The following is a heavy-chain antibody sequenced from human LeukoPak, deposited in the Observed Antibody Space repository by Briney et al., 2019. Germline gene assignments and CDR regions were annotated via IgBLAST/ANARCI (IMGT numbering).Heavy chain of an antibody. J-gene: IGHJ4*02. D-gene: IGHD2-15*01. CDR3: AKDSRRYCSGGSCSPFDY. V-gene: IGHV3-9*01. CDR1: GFTFDDYA. Sequence: SGGSLRLSCAASGFTFDDYAMHWVRQAPGKGLEWVSGISWNSGSIGYADSVKGRFTISRDNAKNSLYLQMNSLRAEDTALYYCAKDSRRYCSGGSCSPFDYWGQGTLVTVSS. CDR2: ISWNSGSI.